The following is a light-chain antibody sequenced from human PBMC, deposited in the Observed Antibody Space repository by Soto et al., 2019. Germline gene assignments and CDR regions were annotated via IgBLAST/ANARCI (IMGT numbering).Light chain of an antibody. Sequence: EIVLTQSPGTLSLSPGERATLSCRASQSVSSNYLAWYQQKPGQAPRLLIYATSTRATGIPARFSGSGSGTEFTLTISSLQSEDFALYYCQQYNNWPPYTFGQGTKLEIK. CDR2: ATS. V-gene: IGKV3-15*01. CDR3: QQYNNWPPYT. CDR1: QSVSSN. J-gene: IGKJ2*01.